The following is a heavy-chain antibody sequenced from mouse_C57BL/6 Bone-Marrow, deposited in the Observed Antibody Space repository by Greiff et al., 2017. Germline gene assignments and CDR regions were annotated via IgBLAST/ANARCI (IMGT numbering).Heavy chain of an antibody. Sequence: QAQLKQSGAELARPGASVKLSCKASGYTFTSYGISWVKQRTGQGLEWIGEIYPRSGNTYYNEKFKGKATLTADKSSSTAYMGLRSLTSEDSAVYFCARSYDYGGSFAYWGQGTLVTVSA. CDR1: GYTFTSYG. CDR2: IYPRSGNT. CDR3: ARSYDYGGSFAY. J-gene: IGHJ3*01. V-gene: IGHV1-81*01. D-gene: IGHD1-1*01.